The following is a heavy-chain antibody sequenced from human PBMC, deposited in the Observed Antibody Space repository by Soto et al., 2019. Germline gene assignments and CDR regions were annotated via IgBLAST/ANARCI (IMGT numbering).Heavy chain of an antibody. J-gene: IGHJ4*02. CDR2: ISGRGGNT. D-gene: IGHD3-16*02. Sequence: EVQLLESGGGLVQPGGSLRLSCAASGFTFSSYAMSWVRQAPGKGLEWVSAISGRGGNTYYADSVKGRFTISRDNSKHTLYLQMNSLRAEDTALYYCATEGGSYRGRSFDYWGQGTLVTVSS. V-gene: IGHV3-23*01. CDR3: ATEGGSYRGRSFDY. CDR1: GFTFSSYA.